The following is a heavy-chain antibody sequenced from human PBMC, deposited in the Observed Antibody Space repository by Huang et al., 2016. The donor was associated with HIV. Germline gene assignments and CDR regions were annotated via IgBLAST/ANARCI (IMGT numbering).Heavy chain of an antibody. V-gene: IGHV4-39*01. CDR3: ARHREGPVAYYSGWGSHLNYMDV. CDR2: MYYKGIP. J-gene: IGHJ6*03. D-gene: IGHD3-10*01. CDR1: GGSIRSSDYH. Sequence: QLLLQESGPGLVKPSEALALTCAVSGGSIRSSDYHWGWIRQPPGKGLEWIGRMYYKGIPPYSPALKSRVTMAVDTAKTLSCPNLTSMTAADTAVYYCARHREGPVAYYSGWGSHLNYMDVWGRGRTVVVSS.